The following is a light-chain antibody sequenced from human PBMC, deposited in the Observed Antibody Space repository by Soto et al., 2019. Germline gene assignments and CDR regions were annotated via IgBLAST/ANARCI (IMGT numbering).Light chain of an antibody. CDR3: SAYTSRSTLV. V-gene: IGLV2-14*01. CDR1: SDDVGGYNL. J-gene: IGLJ2*01. CDR2: EVR. Sequence: QSALTQPASVSGSPGQSITISCTGTSDDVGGYNLVSWYQQPPGKAPKLLIYEVRNRPSGISYRFSGSKSGTTASLTISSLLPEDEADYYCSAYTSRSTLVFGGGTKVTVL.